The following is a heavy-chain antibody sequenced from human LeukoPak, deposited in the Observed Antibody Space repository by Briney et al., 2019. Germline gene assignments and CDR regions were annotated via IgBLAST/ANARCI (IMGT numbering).Heavy chain of an antibody. V-gene: IGHV1-46*01. CDR1: GYTFTCYY. CDR2: ITPSSGST. J-gene: IGHJ5*02. D-gene: IGHD3-16*01. CDR3: ARDLSHISRGGGRNWFDP. Sequence: ASLKVSCKASGYTFTCYYMHWGRQAPGQGLEWMGIITPSSGSTSYAQKFQGRVTMTRDTSTSTVYVELSSLRSEDTGVYYCARDLSHISRGGGRNWFDPWGQGTLVTVSS.